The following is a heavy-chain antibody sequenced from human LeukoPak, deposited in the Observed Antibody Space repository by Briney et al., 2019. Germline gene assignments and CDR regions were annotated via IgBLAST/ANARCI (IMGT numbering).Heavy chain of an antibody. CDR1: GYTFTGYY. D-gene: IGHD2-15*01. CDR3: ARAKDIVVVVALDN. V-gene: IGHV1-2*06. CDR2: INPNSGGT. Sequence: GASVKVSCKASGYTFTGYYMHWVRQAPGQGLEWMGRINPNSGGTNYAQKFQGRATMTRDTSISTAYMELSRLRSDDTAVYYCARAKDIVVVVALDNWGQGTLVTVSS. J-gene: IGHJ4*02.